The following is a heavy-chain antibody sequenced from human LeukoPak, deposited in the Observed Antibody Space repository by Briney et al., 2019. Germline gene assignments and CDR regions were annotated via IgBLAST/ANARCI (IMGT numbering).Heavy chain of an antibody. CDR3: AKGEEAGLGIDLWYFDL. CDR2: ISGGST. Sequence: GGSLRLSCAASGFTVSSNEMSWVRQAPGKGLEWVSSISGGSTYYADSVKGRFTISRDNSKNTLYLQMNSLRAEDTAVYYCAKGEEAGLGIDLWYFDLWGRGTLVTVSS. CDR1: GFTVSSNE. J-gene: IGHJ2*01. V-gene: IGHV3-38-3*01. D-gene: IGHD7-27*01.